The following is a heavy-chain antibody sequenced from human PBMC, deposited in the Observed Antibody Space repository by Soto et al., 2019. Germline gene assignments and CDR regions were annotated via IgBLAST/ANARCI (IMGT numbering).Heavy chain of an antibody. CDR3: AKDMGPHPRYYFDY. V-gene: IGHV3-9*01. CDR1: GFTFTNAW. J-gene: IGHJ4*02. Sequence: PGGSLRLSCAASGFTFTNAWMSWVRQAPGKGLEWVSSISWNSGTIGYADSVKGRFTISRDNAKNSLYLQMNSLRAEDTALYYCAKDMGPHPRYYFDYWGQGTLVTVSS. CDR2: ISWNSGTI.